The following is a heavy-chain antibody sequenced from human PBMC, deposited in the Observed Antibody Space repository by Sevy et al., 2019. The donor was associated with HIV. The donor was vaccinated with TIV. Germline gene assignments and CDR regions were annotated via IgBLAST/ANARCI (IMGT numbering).Heavy chain of an antibody. J-gene: IGHJ6*02. V-gene: IGHV3-49*03. Sequence: GGSLRLSCRASGFKFGDYVMIWFRQAPGKGLDWVGFIRSKVYGETREYAAAVKGRVTILRDDSKAISYLQMNRLKTEDTARYFCTRARYYYDSGSYYGMDVWGQGTTVTVSS. CDR1: GFKFGDYV. D-gene: IGHD3-10*01. CDR2: IRSKVYGETR. CDR3: TRARYYYDSGSYYGMDV.